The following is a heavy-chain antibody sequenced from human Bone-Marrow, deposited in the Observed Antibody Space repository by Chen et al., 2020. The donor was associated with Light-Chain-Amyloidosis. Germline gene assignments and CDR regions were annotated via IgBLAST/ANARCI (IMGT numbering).Heavy chain of an antibody. V-gene: IGHV3-74*01. CDR2: INPDGTSV. CDR3: SREFTGYDDY. D-gene: IGHD5-12*01. Sequence: DVQLLESGGGLVQPGGSLRLSCAASGFTFRTSWMHWVRQAPGKGLVWVSRINPDGTSVDYADSVRGRFTISRDDAKSTVYLQMNSLRAEDTAVYYCSREFTGYDDYWGQGTLVTVSS. J-gene: IGHJ4*02. CDR1: GFTFRTSW.